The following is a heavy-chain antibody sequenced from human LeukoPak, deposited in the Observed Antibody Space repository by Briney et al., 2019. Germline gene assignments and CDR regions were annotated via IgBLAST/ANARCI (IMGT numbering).Heavy chain of an antibody. V-gene: IGHV4-34*01. Sequence: PSETLSLTCAVYGGSFSGYYWSWIRQPPGKGLEWIGEINHSGSTNYNPSLKSRVTISVDTSKNQFSLKLSSVTAADTAVYYCARGHAKKSRYSYGPSPFDYWGQGTLVTVSS. CDR1: GGSFSGYY. CDR3: ARGHAKKSRYSYGPSPFDY. CDR2: INHSGST. D-gene: IGHD5-18*01. J-gene: IGHJ4*02.